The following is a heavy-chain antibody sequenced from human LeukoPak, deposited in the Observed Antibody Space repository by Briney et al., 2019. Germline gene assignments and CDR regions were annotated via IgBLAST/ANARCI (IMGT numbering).Heavy chain of an antibody. CDR2: ISSSSTYI. CDR3: ARVPHIVGTTTYFDY. V-gene: IGHV3-21*01. Sequence: PGGSLRLSCAASGFRFSDYSINWVRQAPGKGLEWVSSISSSSTYIYYADSVRGRFTTSRDNAKNSLYLQMNSLRAEDTAVYYCARVPHIVGTTTYFDYWGQGTLVTVSS. D-gene: IGHD1-26*01. J-gene: IGHJ4*02. CDR1: GFRFSDYS.